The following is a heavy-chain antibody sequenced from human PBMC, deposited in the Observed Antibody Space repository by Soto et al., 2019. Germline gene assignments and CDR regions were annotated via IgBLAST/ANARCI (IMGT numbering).Heavy chain of an antibody. Sequence: QITLKESGPTLVKPTQTLTLTCTFSGFSLSSSGVGVVWIRQPPGKALEWLTFIYWDDDKRYSPSLKSRLTITEDTPKNQVVLTLTNMNPVVTATYYCARLVVAVITYYLGSWGQGTLLTVSS. V-gene: IGHV2-5*02. D-gene: IGHD2-15*01. CDR1: GFSLSSSGVG. CDR2: IYWDDDK. J-gene: IGHJ4*02. CDR3: ARLVVAVITYYLGS.